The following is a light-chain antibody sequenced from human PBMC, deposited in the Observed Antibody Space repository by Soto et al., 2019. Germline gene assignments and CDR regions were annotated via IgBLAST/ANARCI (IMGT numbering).Light chain of an antibody. CDR3: MQSTQLPPT. J-gene: IGKJ5*01. V-gene: IGKV2D-29*02. CDR2: EVS. Sequence: DVVMTQTPLSLSVAPGQPASISCKSSQSLLHITGETFLFWYLQKPGQSPQLXIYEVSTRVSGVPDRFSGSGSGTDFTLEIRRVETDDVGIYYCMQSTQLPPTFGQGTRLEIK. CDR1: QSLLHITGETF.